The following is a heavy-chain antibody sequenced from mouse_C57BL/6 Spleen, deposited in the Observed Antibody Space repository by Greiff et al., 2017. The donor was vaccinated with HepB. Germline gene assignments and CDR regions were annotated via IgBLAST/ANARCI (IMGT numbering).Heavy chain of an antibody. CDR2: IYPGSGST. D-gene: IGHD1-1*01. CDR3: AVYYYGSSYGYAMDY. V-gene: IGHV1-55*01. Sequence: QVQLQQSGAELVKPGASVKMSCKASGYTFTSYWITWVKQRPGQGLEWIGDIYPGSGSTNYNEKFKSKATLTVDTSSSTAYMQLSSLTSEDSAVYYCAVYYYGSSYGYAMDYWGQGTSVTVSS. CDR1: GYTFTSYW. J-gene: IGHJ4*01.